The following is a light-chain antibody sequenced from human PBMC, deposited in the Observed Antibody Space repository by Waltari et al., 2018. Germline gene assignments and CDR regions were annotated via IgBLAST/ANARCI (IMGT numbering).Light chain of an antibody. CDR1: SSDVGNYNL. Sequence: QSGLTQPASVSGSPGQSITISCTGTSSDVGNYNLISWNQPYPGKAPKLMVYEVPRRSAGVSDRFSGSKSGNTASLTIYGLQSEDEADYYCCSYAGLGIYVFGTGTKVTVL. V-gene: IGLV2-23*02. CDR3: CSYAGLGIYV. CDR2: EVP. J-gene: IGLJ1*01.